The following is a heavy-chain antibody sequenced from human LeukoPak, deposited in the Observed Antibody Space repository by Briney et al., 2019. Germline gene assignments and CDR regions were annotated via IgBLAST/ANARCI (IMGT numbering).Heavy chain of an antibody. D-gene: IGHD1-1*01. CDR3: ARAQNDGFATDAFDI. CDR2: VFHSGNT. Sequence: RSSETLSLTCTVSGYSISSTYYWGWIRQPPGKGLEWVGSVFHSGNTYYNPSLKSRLTISADTSKNQFSLKLSSVTAADTAVYYCARAQNDGFATDAFDIWGQGTMVTVSS. J-gene: IGHJ3*02. CDR1: GYSISSTYY. V-gene: IGHV4-38-2*02.